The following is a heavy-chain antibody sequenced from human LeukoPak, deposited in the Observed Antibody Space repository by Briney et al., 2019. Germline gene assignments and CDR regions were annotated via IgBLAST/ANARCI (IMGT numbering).Heavy chain of an antibody. CDR2: INHSGST. CDR1: GGSFSGYY. J-gene: IGHJ4*02. V-gene: IGHV4-34*01. CDR3: GTGYSSSQLFDY. D-gene: IGHD6-13*01. Sequence: SETLSLTCAVYGGSFSGYYWSWIRQPPGKGLEWIGEINHSGSTNYNPSLKSRVTISVDTSKNQFSLKLSSVTAADTAVYYCGTGYSSSQLFDYWGQGTLVTVSS.